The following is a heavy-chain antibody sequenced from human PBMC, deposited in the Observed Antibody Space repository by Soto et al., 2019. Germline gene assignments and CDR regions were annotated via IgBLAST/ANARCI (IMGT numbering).Heavy chain of an antibody. CDR1: SYSINSGFF. CDR3: ARDTNSLDP. Sequence: PSETLSLTCSVSSYSINSGFFWGWIRQPPGKGLDWIGSIFHTGDTYYNPSLKSRITMSVDTSRNEFSLKLTSLTAADTAVYYCARDTNSLDPWGQGTLVTVSS. J-gene: IGHJ5*02. V-gene: IGHV4-38-2*02. CDR2: IFHTGDT. D-gene: IGHD3-16*01.